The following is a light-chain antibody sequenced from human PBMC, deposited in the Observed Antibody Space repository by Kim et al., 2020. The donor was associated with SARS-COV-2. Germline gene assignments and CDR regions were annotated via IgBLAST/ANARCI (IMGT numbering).Light chain of an antibody. Sequence: SVSPGERATLSCRASQSVNNKLAWYQQKPGQAPRLLIYGASTRATGVPARFSGSGSGTEFTLTISSLQSEDFAIYYCQQFNNMPYTFGQGTKLEIK. J-gene: IGKJ2*01. V-gene: IGKV3-15*01. CDR3: QQFNNMPYT. CDR1: QSVNNK. CDR2: GAS.